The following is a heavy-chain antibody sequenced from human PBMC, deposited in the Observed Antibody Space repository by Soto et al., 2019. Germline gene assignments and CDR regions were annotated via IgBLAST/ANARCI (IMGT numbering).Heavy chain of an antibody. D-gene: IGHD1-20*01. V-gene: IGHV4-59*08. Sequence: QVQLQESGPGLVKPSETLSLTCSVSGGSNSSYYWTWIRQPRGKGLEWIGYIYDRGNTNYNPSLQSRVTISVYTSKNQFSLYLSSVTDADTAVYYCAGSRITATRSDYGCQGTPVTVSS. CDR3: AGSRITATRSDY. CDR1: GGSNSSYY. CDR2: IYDRGNT. J-gene: IGHJ4*02.